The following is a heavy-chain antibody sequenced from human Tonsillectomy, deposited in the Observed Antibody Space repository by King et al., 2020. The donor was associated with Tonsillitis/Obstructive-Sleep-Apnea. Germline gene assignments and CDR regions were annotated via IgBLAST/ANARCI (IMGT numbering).Heavy chain of an antibody. V-gene: IGHV1-3*01. CDR1: GYIFLSHA. J-gene: IGHJ6*03. Sequence: QLVQSGAEVKKPGASVKVSCRASGYIFLSHAMHWVRQAPGQRLEWMGWINAGNGNTKYSQKLQGRVTITRDTSAGTAYMELSSLRSEDTAVYYCAREGADFWSGLSNYYYYMDVWGKGTTVTVSS. CDR3: AREGADFWSGLSNYYYYMDV. D-gene: IGHD3-3*01. CDR2: INAGNGNT.